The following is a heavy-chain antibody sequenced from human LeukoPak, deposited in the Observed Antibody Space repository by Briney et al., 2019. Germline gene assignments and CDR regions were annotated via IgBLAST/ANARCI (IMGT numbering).Heavy chain of an antibody. CDR1: GGTFSSYA. D-gene: IGHD1-20*01. Sequence: ASVKVSCKASGGTFSSYAISWVRQAPGQGLEWMGGIIPIFGTANYAQKFQGRVTITTDESTSTAYMELSSLRSEDTAVYYCARDQDNWTHDAFDIWGQGTMVTVSS. CDR2: IIPIFGTA. CDR3: ARDQDNWTHDAFDI. V-gene: IGHV1-69*05. J-gene: IGHJ3*02.